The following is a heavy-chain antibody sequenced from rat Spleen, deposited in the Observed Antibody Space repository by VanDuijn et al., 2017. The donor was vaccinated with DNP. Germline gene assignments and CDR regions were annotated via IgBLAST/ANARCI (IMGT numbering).Heavy chain of an antibody. Sequence: EVQLVESGGGLVQPGRSLKLSCAASGFTFSDYYMAWVRQAPKKGLEWVATIGYDGSSTSYRDSVKGRFTISRDNARSTLYLQMNSVRSEDTATYYCARHYGGYSYYWYFDFWGPGTMVTVSS. CDR3: ARHYGGYSYYWYFDF. CDR2: IGYDGSST. CDR1: GFTFSDYY. J-gene: IGHJ1*01. D-gene: IGHD1-11*01. V-gene: IGHV5-7*01.